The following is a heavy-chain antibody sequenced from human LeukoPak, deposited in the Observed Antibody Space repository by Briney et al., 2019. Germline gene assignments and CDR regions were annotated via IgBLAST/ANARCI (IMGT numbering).Heavy chain of an antibody. CDR1: GFTVSSNY. CDR2: IYSGGST. V-gene: IGHV3-53*01. Sequence: GGSLRLSCAASGFTVSSNYMSWVRQAPGKGLEWVSLIYSGGSTYYAGSVKGRFTISRDNSKNTLYLQMSSLRAVDTAVYYCARTYNIRYFDTWGQGTLVTVSS. J-gene: IGHJ4*02. CDR3: ARTYNIRYFDT. D-gene: IGHD3-9*01.